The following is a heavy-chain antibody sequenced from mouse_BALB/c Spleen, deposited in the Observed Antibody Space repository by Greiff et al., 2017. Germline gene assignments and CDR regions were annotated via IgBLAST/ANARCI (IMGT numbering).Heavy chain of an antibody. V-gene: IGHV5-17*02. CDR1: GFTFSSFG. D-gene: IGHD2-14*01. Sequence: EVMLVESGGGLVQPGGSRKLSCAASGFTFSSFGMHWVRQAPEKGLEWVAYISSGSSTIYYADTVKGRFTISRDNPKNTLFLQMTSLRSEDTAMYYCAREERYGGYYFDYWGQGTTLTVSS. J-gene: IGHJ2*01. CDR2: ISSGSSTI. CDR3: AREERYGGYYFDY.